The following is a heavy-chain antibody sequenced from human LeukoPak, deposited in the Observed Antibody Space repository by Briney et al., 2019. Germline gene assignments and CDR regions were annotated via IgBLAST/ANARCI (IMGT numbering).Heavy chain of an antibody. Sequence: GGSLRLSCAASGFTFSSYAMSWVRQAPGKGLEWVSAISGSGGSTYYADSVKGRFTISRDNSKNTLYLQMNSLRAEDTAVYYCAKDFVRGRFFWSALNAFDIWGQGTMVTVSS. D-gene: IGHD3-3*01. CDR3: AKDFVRGRFFWSALNAFDI. J-gene: IGHJ3*02. CDR1: GFTFSSYA. CDR2: ISGSGGST. V-gene: IGHV3-23*01.